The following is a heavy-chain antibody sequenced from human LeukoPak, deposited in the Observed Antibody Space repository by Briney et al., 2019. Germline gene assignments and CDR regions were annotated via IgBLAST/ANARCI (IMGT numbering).Heavy chain of an antibody. CDR1: GFTFSSYS. CDR3: ANTIESVAGFFDY. D-gene: IGHD6-19*01. V-gene: IGHV3-48*01. CDR2: ISSSSSTI. Sequence: GGSLRLSCAASGFTFSSYSMNWVRQAPGKGLEWVSYISSSSSTIYYADSVKGRFTISRDNAKNSLYLQMNSLRAEDTAVYYCANTIESVAGFFDYWGQGTLVTVSS. J-gene: IGHJ4*02.